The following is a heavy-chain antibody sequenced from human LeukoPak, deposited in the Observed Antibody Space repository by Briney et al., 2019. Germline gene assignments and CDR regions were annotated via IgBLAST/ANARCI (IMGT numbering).Heavy chain of an antibody. Sequence: SETLSLTCTVSGGSISTSSYYWGWIRQPPGKGLEWIGNMYYSGRTYYNPSLKSRVTISLDTSKNQFSLKLSSVTAADTPVYYCARSRGYTDGQTIDYWGQGTLVTVSS. V-gene: IGHV4-39*07. CDR2: MYYSGRT. D-gene: IGHD5-18*01. CDR1: GGSISTSSYY. CDR3: ARSRGYTDGQTIDY. J-gene: IGHJ4*02.